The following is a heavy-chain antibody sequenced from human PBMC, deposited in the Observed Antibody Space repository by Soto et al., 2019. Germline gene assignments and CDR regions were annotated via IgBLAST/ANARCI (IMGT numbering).Heavy chain of an antibody. V-gene: IGHV3-23*01. Sequence: EVQLLESGGGLVQPGGSLRLSCAASGFTFSSYAMSRVRQAPGKGLEWVSAISGSGGSTYYADSVKGRFTISRDNSKNTLYLQMNRLRAEDTAGYNCAKGWEGKYSYYFDDWGHGNLVTVSS. CDR3: AKGWEGKYSYYFDD. J-gene: IGHJ4*01. D-gene: IGHD1-26*01. CDR2: ISGSGGST. CDR1: GFTFSSYA.